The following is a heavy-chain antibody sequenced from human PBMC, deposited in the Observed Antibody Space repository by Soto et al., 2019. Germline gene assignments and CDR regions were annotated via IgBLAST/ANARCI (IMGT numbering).Heavy chain of an antibody. V-gene: IGHV3-23*01. Sequence: EVQLLESGGGLVQPGGSLRLSCAASGFTFTTYAISWVRQAPGEGLEWVSIISGGGGSTYYADSVKGRVTISRDNSKNTLYLQMNSLRAEDTAVYYCAKDRTFGDYGGAFDIWGQGTTVTVSS. CDR2: ISGGGGST. D-gene: IGHD4-17*01. CDR1: GFTFTTYA. CDR3: AKDRTFGDYGGAFDI. J-gene: IGHJ3*02.